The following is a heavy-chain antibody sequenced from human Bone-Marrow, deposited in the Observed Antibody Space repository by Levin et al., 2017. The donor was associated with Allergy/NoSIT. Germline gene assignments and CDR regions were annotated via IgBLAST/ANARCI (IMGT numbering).Heavy chain of an antibody. D-gene: IGHD4-11*01. CDR3: ARSRGRDYTSDY. CDR1: GFTFSSYW. V-gene: IGHV3-7*01. CDR2: IKQDGSEK. Sequence: GESLKISCAASGFTFSSYWMSWVRQAPGKGLEWVANIKQDGSEKYYVDSVKGRFTISRDNAKNSLYLQMNSLRAEDTAVYYCARSRGRDYTSDYWGQGTLVTVSS. J-gene: IGHJ4*02.